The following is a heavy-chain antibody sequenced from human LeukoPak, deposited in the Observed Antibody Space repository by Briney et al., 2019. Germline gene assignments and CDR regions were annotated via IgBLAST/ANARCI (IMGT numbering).Heavy chain of an antibody. CDR3: AKRGVVIRVILVGFHKEAYYFDS. Sequence: GGSLRLSCAASGFTFSSYAMSWVRQAPGKGLEWVSAISGSGGSTYYADSVKGRFTISRDNPKNILYLQMNSLRAEDTAVYFCAKRGVVIRVILVGFHKEAYYFDSRGQGALVTVSS. D-gene: IGHD3-10*01. CDR2: ISGSGGST. J-gene: IGHJ4*02. V-gene: IGHV3-23*01. CDR1: GFTFSSYA.